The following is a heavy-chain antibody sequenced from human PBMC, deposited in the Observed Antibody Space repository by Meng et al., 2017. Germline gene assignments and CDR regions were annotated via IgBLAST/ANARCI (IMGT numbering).Heavy chain of an antibody. V-gene: IGHV3-30*01. CDR1: GFTFSSYA. D-gene: IGHD6-13*01. CDR3: ARGKEIAAAGFYFDY. J-gene: IGHJ4*02. CDR2: ISYDGSNK. Sequence: GESLKISCAASGFTFSSYAMHWVRQAPGKGLEWVVVISYDGSNKYYADSVKGRFTISRDNSKNTLYLQMNSLRAEDTAVYYCARGKEIAAAGFYFDYWGQGTLVTVSS.